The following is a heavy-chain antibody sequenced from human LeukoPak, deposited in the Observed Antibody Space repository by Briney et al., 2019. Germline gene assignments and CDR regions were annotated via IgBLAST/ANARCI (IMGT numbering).Heavy chain of an antibody. V-gene: IGHV3-23*01. J-gene: IGHJ4*02. Sequence: GGSLRLSCAASGFTFSSHAMTWVRQAPGKGLQWVAEVDGSGSRTYYTDSVKGRFTITRDNSKNTLYLQMNSLRAEDTAVYYCARDPSGWSNYFDYWGQGTLVTVSS. CDR2: VDGSGSRT. CDR1: GFTFSSHA. CDR3: ARDPSGWSNYFDY. D-gene: IGHD6-19*01.